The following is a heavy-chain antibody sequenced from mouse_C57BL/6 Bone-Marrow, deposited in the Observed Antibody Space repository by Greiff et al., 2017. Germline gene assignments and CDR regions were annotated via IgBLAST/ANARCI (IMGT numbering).Heavy chain of an antibody. V-gene: IGHV1-55*01. Sequence: QVQLQQPGAELVKPGASVKMSCKASGYTFTSYWITWVKQRPGQGLEWIGDIYPGSGSTNYNEKFKSKAPLTVDPSSSTAYMQLSSLTSEDSAVYYCAREGNYYGSSYWFAYWGQGTLVTVSA. D-gene: IGHD1-1*01. J-gene: IGHJ3*01. CDR2: IYPGSGST. CDR3: AREGNYYGSSYWFAY. CDR1: GYTFTSYW.